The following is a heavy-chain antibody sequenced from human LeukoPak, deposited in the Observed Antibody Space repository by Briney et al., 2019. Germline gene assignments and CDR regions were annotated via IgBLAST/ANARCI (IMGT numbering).Heavy chain of an antibody. CDR1: GFTFTDHY. CDR2: SRNKTKSYTT. V-gene: IGHV3-72*01. J-gene: IGHJ4*02. CDR3: ARVDDGYLFR. Sequence: GGSLRLSCAASGFTFTDHYIDWVRQAPGEGLEWVGRSRNKTKSYTTEYAASVKGRFTISRDDSKNSVYLQMNSLQTEDTAVYYCARVDDGYLFRWGQGTLVTVSS. D-gene: IGHD3-22*01.